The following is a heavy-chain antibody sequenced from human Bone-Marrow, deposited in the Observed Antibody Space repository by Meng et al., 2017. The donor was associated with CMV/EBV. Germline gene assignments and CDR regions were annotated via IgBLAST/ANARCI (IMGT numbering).Heavy chain of an antibody. CDR2: IVVDSGNT. V-gene: IGHV1-58*01. Sequence: SVKVSCKASGFTFTSSAVQWVRQARGQRLEWIGWIVVDSGNTNYAQKFQERLTITRDMSTTTAYMELSSLRSEDTAVYYCARGASWIQLWSYWFAPWGQGTLVTVSS. CDR3: ARGASWIQLWSYWFAP. CDR1: GFTFTSSA. D-gene: IGHD5-18*01. J-gene: IGHJ5*02.